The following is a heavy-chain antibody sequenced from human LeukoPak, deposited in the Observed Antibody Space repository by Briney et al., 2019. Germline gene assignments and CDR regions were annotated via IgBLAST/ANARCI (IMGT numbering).Heavy chain of an antibody. CDR3: ARDFLTRYSPLGY. CDR2: IWYDGSNK. Sequence: GGSLRLSCAASGFTFSSYGMHWVRQAPGKGLEWVAVIWYDGSNKYYADSVKGRFTISRDNSKNTLYLQMNSLRAEDTAVYYCARDFLTRYSPLGYWGQGTLVTVSS. J-gene: IGHJ4*02. V-gene: IGHV3-33*01. D-gene: IGHD3-9*01. CDR1: GFTFSSYG.